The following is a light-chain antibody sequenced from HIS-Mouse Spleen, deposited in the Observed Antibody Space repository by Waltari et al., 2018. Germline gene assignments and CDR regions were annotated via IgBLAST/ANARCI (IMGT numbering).Light chain of an antibody. V-gene: IGLV2-23*01. Sequence: QSALTQPASVSGSPGQSITISCTGTSSDVGSYNLVSWYQQHPGKAPKLMIYEGSKRPAGVPSLLSGSQSGNTASLTISGLQAEDEADYYCCSYAGSSTWVFGGGTKLTVL. CDR2: EGS. CDR1: SSDVGSYNL. CDR3: CSYAGSSTWV. J-gene: IGLJ3*02.